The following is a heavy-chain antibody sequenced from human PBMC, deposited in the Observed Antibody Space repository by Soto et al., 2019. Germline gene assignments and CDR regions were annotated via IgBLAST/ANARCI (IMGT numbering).Heavy chain of an antibody. CDR2: INPNTGNP. CDR3: ARGPRIAGAIVVVPDASHYYYYMDV. J-gene: IGHJ6*03. Sequence: ASVKVSCKASGYTFTSYAMNWVRQAPGQGLEWMGWINPNTGNPTYAQGFTGRFVFSLDTSVSTAYLQICSLKAEDTAVYYCARGPRIAGAIVVVPDASHYYYYMDVWGKGTTVTVSS. D-gene: IGHD2-2*01. V-gene: IGHV7-4-1*01. CDR1: GYTFTSYA.